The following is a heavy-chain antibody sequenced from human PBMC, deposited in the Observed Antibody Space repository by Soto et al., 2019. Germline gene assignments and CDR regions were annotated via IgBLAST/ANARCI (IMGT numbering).Heavy chain of an antibody. D-gene: IGHD2-15*01. J-gene: IGHJ3*02. Sequence: ASVKVSCKASGYTFTGYYMHWVRQAPGQGLEWMGWINPNSGGTNYAQKFQGRVTMTRDTSISTAYMELSRLRSDDTAVYYCARGGVVAAKNDAFDIWGQGTMVTVSS. CDR1: GYTFTGYY. CDR3: ARGGVVAAKNDAFDI. V-gene: IGHV1-2*02. CDR2: INPNSGGT.